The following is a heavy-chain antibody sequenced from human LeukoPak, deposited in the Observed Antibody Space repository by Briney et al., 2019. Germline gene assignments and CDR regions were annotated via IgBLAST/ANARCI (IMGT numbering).Heavy chain of an antibody. CDR2: TYYRSKWCN. CDR1: GDSVSSNSAA. CDR3: ARGVSNTRGDWLDP. D-gene: IGHD6-13*01. V-gene: IGHV6-1*01. J-gene: IGHJ5*02. Sequence: SQTLSLTCAIYGDSVSSNSAAWNWIRQSPSRGLEWLGRTYYRSKWCNDYALSVRSRTTINPDTSKNQFSLQLRSVTPEDTAVYYCARGVSNTRGDWLDPWGQGTLVTVSS.